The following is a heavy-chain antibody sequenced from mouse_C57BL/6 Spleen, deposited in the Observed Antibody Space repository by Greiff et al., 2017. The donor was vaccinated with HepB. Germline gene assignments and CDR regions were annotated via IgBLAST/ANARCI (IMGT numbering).Heavy chain of an antibody. V-gene: IGHV2-6-1*01. D-gene: IGHD1-1*01. CDR3: ARQHYYGSNYAMDY. CDR2: IWSDGST. Sequence: QVQLKESGPGLVAPSQSLSITCTVSGFSLTSYGVHWVRQPPGKGLEWLVVIWSDGSTTYNSALKSRLSISKDNSKSQVFLKMNSLQTDDTAMYYCARQHYYGSNYAMDYWGQGTSVTVSS. CDR1: GFSLTSYG. J-gene: IGHJ4*01.